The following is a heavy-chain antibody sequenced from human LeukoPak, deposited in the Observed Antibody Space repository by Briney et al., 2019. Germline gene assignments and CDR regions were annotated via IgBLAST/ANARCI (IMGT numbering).Heavy chain of an antibody. V-gene: IGHV3-30*18. CDR1: GFNSRSYG. CDR3: AKEGPGAGQRDYYDMDV. CDR2: ISYDGRNK. D-gene: IGHD6-19*01. J-gene: IGHJ6*02. Sequence: AGGSLRLSCAASGFNSRSYGMHWVRQAPGKGLEWVAVISYDGRNKYYADSVKGRFTISRDNSKNTLYLQMNSLRAEDTAVYYCAKEGPGAGQRDYYDMDVWGQGTTVTVSS.